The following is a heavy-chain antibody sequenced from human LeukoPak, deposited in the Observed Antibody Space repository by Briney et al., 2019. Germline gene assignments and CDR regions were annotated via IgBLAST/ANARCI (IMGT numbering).Heavy chain of an antibody. J-gene: IGHJ4*02. Sequence: GGSLRLSCAASGFTVSHNYMSWVGQAPGKGLEWVSVIYSGGSTYYADSVKGRFTISRDNSKNAFYLQMNSLRAEDTAVYYCARGGPTYFDSWGQGTLVTVSS. CDR2: IYSGGST. CDR3: ARGGPTYFDS. CDR1: GFTVSHNY. V-gene: IGHV3-53*01.